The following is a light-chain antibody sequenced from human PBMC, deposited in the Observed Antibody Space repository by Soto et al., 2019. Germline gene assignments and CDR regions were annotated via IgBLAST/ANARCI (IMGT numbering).Light chain of an antibody. CDR2: VAS. V-gene: IGKV1-39*01. CDR3: QQSYTTPLT. Sequence: DNQRSRCPVSLSASVGDRVTITCRASQTISNYLNWYQQKPGKAPKLLMYVASSLSNGVPSRFSGSGSGTYFTLTISSLQPEDLATYYCQQSYTTPLTSCGGTKVDIK. J-gene: IGKJ4*01. CDR1: QTISNY.